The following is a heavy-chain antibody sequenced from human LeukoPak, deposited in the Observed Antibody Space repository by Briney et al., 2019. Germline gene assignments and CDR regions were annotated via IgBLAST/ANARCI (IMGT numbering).Heavy chain of an antibody. V-gene: IGHV1-18*01. CDR2: ISAYNGNT. Sequence: GASVKVSCKASGYTFTSYDINWVRQAHGQGLEWMGWISAYNGNTRHAQKFQDRVTMTTDTSTSTAYMELRSLRSDDTAVYYCARSPGDYWGQGTLVTVSS. J-gene: IGHJ4*02. CDR1: GYTFTSYD. CDR3: ARSPGDY.